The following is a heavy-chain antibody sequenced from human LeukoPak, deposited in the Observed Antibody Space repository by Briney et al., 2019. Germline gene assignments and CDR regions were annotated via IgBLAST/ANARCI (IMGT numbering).Heavy chain of an antibody. CDR1: GFTFSSYS. CDR2: ISSSSSYI. CDR3: ARDSSGYYPSWFDP. V-gene: IGHV3-21*01. D-gene: IGHD3-22*01. J-gene: IGHJ5*02. Sequence: GGSLRLSCAASGFTFSSYSMNWVRQAPGKGLEWVSSISSSSSYIYYADSVKGRFTISRDNAKNSLYLQMNSLRAEDTAVYYCARDSSGYYPSWFDPWGQGTLVTVSS.